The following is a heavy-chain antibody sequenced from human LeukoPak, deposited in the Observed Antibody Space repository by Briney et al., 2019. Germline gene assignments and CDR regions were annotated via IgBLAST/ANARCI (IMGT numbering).Heavy chain of an antibody. CDR1: GFTVSSNS. J-gene: IGHJ4*02. CDR2: IYSDNT. D-gene: IGHD4/OR15-4a*01. CDR3: ARRAGAYSHPYDY. V-gene: IGHV3-53*01. Sequence: GGSLRLSCTVSGFTVSSNSMSWVRQAPGKGLEWVSFIYSDNTHYSDSVKGRFTIFRDNSKNTLYLQMNSLRAEDTAVYYCARRAGAYSHPYDYWGQGTLVTVSS.